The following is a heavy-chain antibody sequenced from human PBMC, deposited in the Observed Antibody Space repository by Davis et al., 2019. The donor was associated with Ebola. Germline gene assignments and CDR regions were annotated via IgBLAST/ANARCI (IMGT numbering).Heavy chain of an antibody. CDR2: ISSNGGRT. CDR3: VKDGGY. D-gene: IGHD3-16*01. Sequence: GGSLRLSCSASGFTFSSSGMQWVRQAPGKGLEYASRISSNGGRTYYADSVRGRFTISRDTSRNTLYLQMSGLIVEDTAVYYCVKDGGYWGQGTLVTVSS. J-gene: IGHJ4*02. V-gene: IGHV3-64D*08. CDR1: GFTFSSSG.